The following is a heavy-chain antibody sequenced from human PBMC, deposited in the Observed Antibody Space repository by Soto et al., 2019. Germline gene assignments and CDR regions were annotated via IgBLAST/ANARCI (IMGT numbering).Heavy chain of an antibody. D-gene: IGHD3-10*01. CDR2: INAGNGNT. CDR3: ARATSHYASGRYEGGYYYFDY. Sequence: ASVKVSCKASGYTFTSYAMHWVRQAPGQRLEWMGWINAGNGNTKYSQKFQGRVTITRDTSASTAYMELTSVTAADTSVYYCARATSHYASGRYEGGYYYFDYWGQGTLVTVSS. J-gene: IGHJ4*02. CDR1: GYTFTSYA. V-gene: IGHV1-3*01.